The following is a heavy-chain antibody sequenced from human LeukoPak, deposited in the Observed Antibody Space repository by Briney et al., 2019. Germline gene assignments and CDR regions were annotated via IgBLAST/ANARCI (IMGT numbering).Heavy chain of an antibody. CDR3: ARRAAGQQLVDY. V-gene: IGHV3-48*01. CDR2: ISGSSGII. J-gene: IGHJ4*02. CDR1: GFTFNTYT. D-gene: IGHD6-6*01. Sequence: GGSLRLSCAASGFTFNTYTMNWVRQAPGKGLEWVSYISGSSGIIDYADSVRGRFTISRDNAKNSLYLQMNSLRAEDTAVYYCARRAAGQQLVDYWGQGTLVTVSS.